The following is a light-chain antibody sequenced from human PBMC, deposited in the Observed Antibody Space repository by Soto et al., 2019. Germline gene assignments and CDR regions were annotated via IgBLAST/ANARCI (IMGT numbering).Light chain of an antibody. CDR2: GAS. V-gene: IGKV1-5*01. CDR1: QRISSS. CDR3: QQYNSYSWT. Sequence: DIQMTHSPSTLPSSLGDRVTITRRASQRISSSSARYQQKPGKAPKLLIYGASSLESGVPSRFSGSGSGTEFTLTISSLQPDDFATYYCQQYNSYSWTFGQGTKV. J-gene: IGKJ1*01.